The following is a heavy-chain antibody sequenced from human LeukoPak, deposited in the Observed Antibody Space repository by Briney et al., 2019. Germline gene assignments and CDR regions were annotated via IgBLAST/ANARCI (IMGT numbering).Heavy chain of an antibody. D-gene: IGHD3-22*01. Sequence: GGSLRLSCAASGFTFSSYAMSWVRQAPGKGLEWVSSISSSSSYIYYADSVKGRFTISRDNAKNSLYLQMNSLRAEDTAAYYCARALTYYDSSGAYYFDYWGQGTLVTVSS. CDR3: ARALTYYDSSGAYYFDY. V-gene: IGHV3-21*01. CDR1: GFTFSSYA. J-gene: IGHJ4*02. CDR2: ISSSSSYI.